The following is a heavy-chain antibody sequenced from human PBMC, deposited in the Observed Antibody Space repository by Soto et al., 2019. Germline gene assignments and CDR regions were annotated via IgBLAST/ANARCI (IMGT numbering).Heavy chain of an antibody. Sequence: SETLSLTCAVYGGSFSGYYWSWIRQPPGKGLEWIGEINHSGSTNYNPSLKSRVTISVDTSKNQFSLKLSSVTAADTAVYYCAREVAAAASDYWGQGTLVTVSS. CDR1: GGSFSGYY. V-gene: IGHV4-34*01. J-gene: IGHJ4*02. CDR3: AREVAAAASDY. D-gene: IGHD6-13*01. CDR2: INHSGST.